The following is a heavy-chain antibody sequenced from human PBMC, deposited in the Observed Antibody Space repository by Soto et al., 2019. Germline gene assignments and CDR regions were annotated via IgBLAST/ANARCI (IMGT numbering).Heavy chain of an antibody. CDR2: IWYDGSNK. D-gene: IGHD3-10*01. J-gene: IGHJ1*01. CDR1: GFIFSTYG. CDR3: ARDRNRGYPRLY. V-gene: IGHV3-33*01. Sequence: SLRLSCAASGFIFSTYGMHWVRQAPGKGLEWVALIWYDGSNKYYADSVKGRFTISRDNSKNTLYLQMNSLRGEDTAVYYRARDRNRGYPRLYWGQGTLVTVSS.